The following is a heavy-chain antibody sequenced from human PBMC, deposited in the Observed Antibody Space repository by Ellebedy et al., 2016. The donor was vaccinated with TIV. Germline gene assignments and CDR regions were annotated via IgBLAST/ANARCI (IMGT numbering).Heavy chain of an antibody. J-gene: IGHJ5*02. V-gene: IGHV3-74*01. Sequence: GESLKISCAASGFTFSNYWMHWVRQAPGKGLVWVSRINSDGSTPIYADSVKGRFTVSRDNAKNMLYLQMNSLRAEDTAVYYCARRASYGDYAVQVNPWFDPWGQGTLVTVSS. D-gene: IGHD4-17*01. CDR2: INSDGSTP. CDR1: GFTFSNYW. CDR3: ARRASYGDYAVQVNPWFDP.